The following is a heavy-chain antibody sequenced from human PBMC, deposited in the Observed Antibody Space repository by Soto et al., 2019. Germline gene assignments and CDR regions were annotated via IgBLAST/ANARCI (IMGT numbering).Heavy chain of an antibody. CDR1: GGSISSGGYY. CDR3: ARDRSVPAPPDDAFDI. Sequence: QVQLQESGPGLVKASQTLSLTCAVSGGSISSGGYYWRWIRQHPGKGLEWIGYISYSGNTYYKPSLNPPLTMSVHTSKNQFPLRLTSVSAADTGVYYCARDRSVPAPPDDAFDIWGQATIVTVSS. D-gene: IGHD6-6*01. V-gene: IGHV4-31*11. CDR2: ISYSGNT. J-gene: IGHJ3*02.